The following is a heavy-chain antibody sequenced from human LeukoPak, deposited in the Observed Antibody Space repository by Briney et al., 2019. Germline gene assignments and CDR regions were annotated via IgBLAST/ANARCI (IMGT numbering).Heavy chain of an antibody. CDR3: ARDGAFDI. V-gene: IGHV3-21*01. Sequence: GGSLRLSCAASGFTFCSSSMNWVRLAPGKGLEWVSSISSSSSYIYYADSVKGRFTISRDNAKNSLYLQMNSLRAEDTAVYYCARDGAFDIWGQGTMVTVSS. CDR2: ISSSSSYI. J-gene: IGHJ3*02. CDR1: GFTFCSSS.